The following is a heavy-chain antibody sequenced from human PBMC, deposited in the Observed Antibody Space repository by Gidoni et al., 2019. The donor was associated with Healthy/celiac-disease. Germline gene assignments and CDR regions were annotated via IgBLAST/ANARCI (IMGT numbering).Heavy chain of an antibody. D-gene: IGHD3-22*01. CDR1: GYTFTRYD. J-gene: IGHJ2*01. Sequence: QVQLVQSGAEVKKPGASVKVSCKASGYTFTRYDINWVRQATGQGLEWMGGMNPNSGNTGYAQKFQGRVTMTRNTSISTAYMELSSLRSEDTAVYYCARLYYYDSSGVGWYFDLWGRGTLVTVSS. CDR3: ARLYYYDSSGVGWYFDL. V-gene: IGHV1-8*01. CDR2: MNPNSGNT.